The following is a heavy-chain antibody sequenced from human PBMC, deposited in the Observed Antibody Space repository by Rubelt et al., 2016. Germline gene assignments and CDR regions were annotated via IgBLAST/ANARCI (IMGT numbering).Heavy chain of an antibody. V-gene: IGHV4-4*02. J-gene: IGHJ4*02. D-gene: IGHD6-19*01. Sequence: QVQLQESGPGLVKPSGTLSLTCAVSGGSISSSNWWSWVRQPPGKGLEWIGEIYHSGSTNYNPPLERRVTRSVDKSMNSFSRKLSSMTAADTAVYYCAGVKSSSGWYYFDYWGQGTLVTVSS. CDR1: GGSISSSNW. CDR2: IYHSGST. CDR3: AGVKSSSGWYYFDY.